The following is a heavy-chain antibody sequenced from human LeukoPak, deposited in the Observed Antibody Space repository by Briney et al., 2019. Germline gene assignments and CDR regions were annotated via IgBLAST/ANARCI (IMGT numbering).Heavy chain of an antibody. Sequence: GGSLRLSCVASKFTFSSYWMSWVRQAPGKGLEWVANIKRDGSEEYYVDSVKGRFTISRDDAKNSLYLQMNSLRAEDTAVYYCARDPYSDFFGAFDIWGQGIMVTVSS. V-gene: IGHV3-7*04. D-gene: IGHD5-12*01. J-gene: IGHJ3*02. CDR2: IKRDGSEE. CDR3: ARDPYSDFFGAFDI. CDR1: KFTFSSYW.